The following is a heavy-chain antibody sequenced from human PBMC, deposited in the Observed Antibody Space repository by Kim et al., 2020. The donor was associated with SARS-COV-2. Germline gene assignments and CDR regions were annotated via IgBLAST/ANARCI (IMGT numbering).Heavy chain of an antibody. Sequence: SETLSLTCTVSGGSISSGSYYWSWIRQPAGKGLEWIGRIYTSGSTNYNPSLKSRVTISVDTSKNQFSLKLSSVTAADTAVYYCARVGRVAAPGGYYYGMDVWGQGTTVTVSS. CDR1: GGSISSGSYY. J-gene: IGHJ6*02. CDR3: ARVGRVAAPGGYYYGMDV. CDR2: IYTSGST. D-gene: IGHD6-6*01. V-gene: IGHV4-61*02.